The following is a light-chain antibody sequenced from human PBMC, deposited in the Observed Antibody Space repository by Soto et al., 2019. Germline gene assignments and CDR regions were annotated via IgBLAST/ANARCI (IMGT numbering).Light chain of an antibody. V-gene: IGLV2-14*01. J-gene: IGLJ1*01. Sequence: QSALAQPASVSGSPGQSITISCTGTSSDVGGYNYVSWNQQHPGKAPKLMIYEVSNRPSGVSNRFSGSKSGNTASLTISGLQAEDEADYYCSSYTSSSPYVVGTGTKVTVL. CDR1: SSDVGGYNY. CDR3: SSYTSSSPYV. CDR2: EVS.